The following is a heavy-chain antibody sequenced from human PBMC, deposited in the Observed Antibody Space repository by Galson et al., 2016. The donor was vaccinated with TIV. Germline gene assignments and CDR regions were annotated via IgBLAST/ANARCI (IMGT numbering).Heavy chain of an antibody. V-gene: IGHV2-70*17. CDR1: GFSLSTYGMS. CDR3: ARAPISIFGLATSYYFDY. Sequence: PALVKPTQTLTLTCTFSGFSLSTYGMSVGWIRQPRGKALEWLARIDWDDDKFYNSSLKTRLTISKDISRNQVVLTMTNMDPVDTATYYCARAPISIFGLATSYYFDYWGQGTLVTVSS. CDR2: IDWDDDK. D-gene: IGHD3-3*01. J-gene: IGHJ4*02.